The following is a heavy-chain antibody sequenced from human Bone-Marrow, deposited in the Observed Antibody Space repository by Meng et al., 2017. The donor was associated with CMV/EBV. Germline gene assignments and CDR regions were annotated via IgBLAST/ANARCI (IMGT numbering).Heavy chain of an antibody. J-gene: IGHJ4*02. CDR3: ARVGAARASDY. Sequence: LTCAVSGGSISSSTWWSWVGQPPGKGLEWIGEIYHRGSTNYNPSLKSRVTISVDKSKNQFSLKLSSVTAADTAVYYCARVGAARASDYWGQGTLVTVSS. CDR2: IYHRGST. CDR1: GGSISSSTW. D-gene: IGHD6-6*01. V-gene: IGHV4-4*02.